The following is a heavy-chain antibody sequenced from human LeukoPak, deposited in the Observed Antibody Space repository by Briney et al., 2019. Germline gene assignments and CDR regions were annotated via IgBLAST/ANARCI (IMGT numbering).Heavy chain of an antibody. CDR1: GYTFTSYY. Sequence: GASVKVSCKASGYTFTSYYMHWVRQAPGQGLEWMGIINPSGGSTSYAQKFQGRVTMTRDTSTSTVYMELSSLRSGDTAVYYCARDCVVVTTIRRHCSWFDPWGQGTLVTVSS. V-gene: IGHV1-46*01. CDR3: ARDCVVVTTIRRHCSWFDP. CDR2: INPSGGST. D-gene: IGHD2-21*02. J-gene: IGHJ5*02.